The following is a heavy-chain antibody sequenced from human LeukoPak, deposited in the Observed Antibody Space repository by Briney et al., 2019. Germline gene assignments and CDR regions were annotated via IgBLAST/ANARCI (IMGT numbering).Heavy chain of an antibody. J-gene: IGHJ6*03. V-gene: IGHV3-23*01. CDR2: SGSGSST. Sequence: GGSLRLSCAASGFTFSNYWMTWVRQAPGKGLEWVSASGSGSSTYYADSVKGRFTISRDNSKNTLHLQMNSLRAEDTAVYFCAKRDTIYDILTGSSHYYMDVWGVGTTVTVSS. D-gene: IGHD3-9*01. CDR1: GFTFSNYW. CDR3: AKRDTIYDILTGSSHYYMDV.